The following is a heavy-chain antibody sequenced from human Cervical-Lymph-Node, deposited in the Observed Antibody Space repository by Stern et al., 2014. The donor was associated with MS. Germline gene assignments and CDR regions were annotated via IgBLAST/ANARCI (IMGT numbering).Heavy chain of an antibody. V-gene: IGHV1-69*01. Sequence: VQLVQSGAEVRKPGSSVKGYCKASVATFSTNAISWLRQAPGQGPEWMGAIVPIFGRANYVQKLRGRLTITADESASTAYMELRSLRSEDTAVYYCAREHHGGNFASWGQGTLVTVSS. CDR3: AREHHGGNFAS. CDR1: VATFSTNA. CDR2: IVPIFGRA. D-gene: IGHD4-23*01. J-gene: IGHJ5*02.